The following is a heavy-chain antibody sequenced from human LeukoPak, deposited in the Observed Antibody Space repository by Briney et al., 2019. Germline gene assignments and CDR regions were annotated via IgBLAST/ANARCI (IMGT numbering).Heavy chain of an antibody. D-gene: IGHD6-19*01. CDR2: INHSGST. CDR1: GGSFSGYY. V-gene: IGHV4-34*01. Sequence: KPSETLSLTCAVYGGSFSGYYWSWIRQPPGKGLEWIGEINHSGSTNYNPSLKSRVTISVDTSKNQFSLKLSSVTAADTAVYYCARESRHIAVAGTLLSNWFDPWGQGTLVTVSS. J-gene: IGHJ5*02. CDR3: ARESRHIAVAGTLLSNWFDP.